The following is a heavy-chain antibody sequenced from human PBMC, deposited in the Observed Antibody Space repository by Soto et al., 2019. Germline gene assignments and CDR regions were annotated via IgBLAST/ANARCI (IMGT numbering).Heavy chain of an antibody. D-gene: IGHD1-26*01. Sequence: WGSLRLSCAASGFSFRSYAMHWVRQAPGKGLEWVAVIWYDGVNKSYADSVKGRFTISRDNSNNTLYVQMNSLKAEDTAVYYCVRDPYLPTDGSLASPHSWGPENLVTVSS. CDR2: IWYDGVNK. J-gene: IGHJ4*02. V-gene: IGHV3-33*01. CDR1: GFSFRSYA. CDR3: VRDPYLPTDGSLASPHS.